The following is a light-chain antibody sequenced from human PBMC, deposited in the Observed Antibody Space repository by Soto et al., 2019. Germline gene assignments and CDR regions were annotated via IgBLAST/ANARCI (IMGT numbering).Light chain of an antibody. CDR2: LGS. Sequence: DIVMTQSPLSLPVTPGEPASISCRSSQSLLHSNGYYYLDWYLQKPGQSPQXLIYLGSNRASGVPDRFSGSGSGTDFTLKISRVEAEDVGVYYCMQALQTWTFGQGTKVDIK. CDR3: MQALQTWT. V-gene: IGKV2-28*01. CDR1: QSLLHSNGYYY. J-gene: IGKJ1*01.